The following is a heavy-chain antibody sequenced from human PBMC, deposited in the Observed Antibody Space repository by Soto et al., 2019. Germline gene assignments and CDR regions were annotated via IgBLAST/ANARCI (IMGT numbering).Heavy chain of an antibody. Sequence: SETLPLTCAVSGGSINSSSWWSWVRRPPGKGLEWIGEIYHSVSTNYNPSLKSRVTISVDKSKNQFSMKLSSVTAADTAVYYCARWKAAAGQHGLDVWGQGPTVTVYS. CDR2: IYHSVST. CDR1: GGSINSSSW. CDR3: ARWKAAAGQHGLDV. J-gene: IGHJ6*02. D-gene: IGHD6-13*01. V-gene: IGHV4-4*02.